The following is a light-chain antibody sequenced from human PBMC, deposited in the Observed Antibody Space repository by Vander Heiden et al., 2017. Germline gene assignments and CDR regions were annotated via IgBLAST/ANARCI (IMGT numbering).Light chain of an antibody. J-gene: IGLJ3*02. CDR1: SSNIGSQT. V-gene: IGLV1-44*01. CDR2: LDH. Sequence: QSVLPQPPSASGTPGQRVSISCSGRSSNIGSQTVNWYQQYPGAAPKLLIYLDHQRPSGVADRFSGSKSGTSASLAISGLQYEDEADYYCAVRDDNLRAVVFGGGTKLTVL. CDR3: AVRDDNLRAVV.